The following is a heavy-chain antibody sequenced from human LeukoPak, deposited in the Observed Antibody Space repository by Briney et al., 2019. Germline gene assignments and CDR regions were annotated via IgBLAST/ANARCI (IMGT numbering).Heavy chain of an antibody. CDR1: GGSISSGDYY. V-gene: IGHV4-30-4*01. Sequence: SETLSLTCTGSGGSISSGDYYWSWIRQPPGKGLEWIGYIYYSGSTYYNPSLKSRVTISVDTSKNQFSLKLSSVTAADTAVYYCASIAAAGKDYWGQGTLVTVSS. D-gene: IGHD6-13*01. CDR2: IYYSGST. J-gene: IGHJ4*02. CDR3: ASIAAAGKDY.